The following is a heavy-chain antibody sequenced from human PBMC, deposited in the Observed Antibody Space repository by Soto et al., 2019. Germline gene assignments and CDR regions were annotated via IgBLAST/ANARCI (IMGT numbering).Heavy chain of an antibody. CDR2: IIPLYGTS. V-gene: IGHV1-69*01. J-gene: IGHJ4*02. CDR1: GGTFSNYA. D-gene: IGHD3-22*01. CDR3: ARSETFYHDSRGNLSFYFDN. Sequence: QVQLVQSGAEVKKPGSSVMLSCKASGGTFSNYAISWVRQAPGQGLEWMGGIIPLYGTSSYAQKFQDRVTITANATAITAYIEMSSLRSEDTALYYCARSETFYHDSRGNLSFYFDNWGQGTLFTVSS.